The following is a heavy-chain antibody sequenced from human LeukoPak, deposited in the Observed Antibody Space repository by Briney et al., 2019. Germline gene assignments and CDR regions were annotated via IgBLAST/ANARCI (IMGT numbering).Heavy chain of an antibody. Sequence: SETLSLTCTVSGGSISSGDYYWSWIRQPPGKGLEWIGYIYYSGSTYYNPSLKSRVTISVDTSKNQFSLKLSPVTAADTAVYYCAILAAAGQDGFDYWGQGTLVTVSS. D-gene: IGHD6-13*01. J-gene: IGHJ4*02. CDR2: IYYSGST. CDR3: AILAAAGQDGFDY. V-gene: IGHV4-30-4*01. CDR1: GGSISSGDYY.